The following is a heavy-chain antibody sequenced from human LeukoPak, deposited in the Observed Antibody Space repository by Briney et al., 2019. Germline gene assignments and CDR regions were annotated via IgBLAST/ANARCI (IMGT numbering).Heavy chain of an antibody. CDR2: IYYSGST. J-gene: IGHJ6*03. CDR1: GGFISSSSCY. D-gene: IGHD2-21*02. Sequence: SETLSLTCTVSGGFISSSSCYWGWIRQPPGKGLGWVVSIYYSGSTYYNPSLKSRVTLSVDTSKNQFSLTLRSVTAADTAVYYCARQGAPALPVGYYYYMDVWGKGTTVTISS. CDR3: ARQGAPALPVGYYYYMDV. V-gene: IGHV4-39*01.